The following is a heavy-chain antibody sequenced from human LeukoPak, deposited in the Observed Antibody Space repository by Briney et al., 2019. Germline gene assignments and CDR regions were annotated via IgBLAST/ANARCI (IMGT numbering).Heavy chain of an antibody. CDR1: GFTFGDYA. V-gene: IGHV3-49*04. J-gene: IGHJ4*02. CDR2: IRSKAYGGTT. D-gene: IGHD6-19*01. CDR3: TRVSGWYGGYFDY. Sequence: GGSLRLSCTASGFTFGDYAMSWVRQAPRKGLEWVGFIRSKAYGGTTEYAASVKGRFTISRDDSKSIAYLQMNSLKTEDTAVYYCTRVSGWYGGYFDYWGQGTLVTVSS.